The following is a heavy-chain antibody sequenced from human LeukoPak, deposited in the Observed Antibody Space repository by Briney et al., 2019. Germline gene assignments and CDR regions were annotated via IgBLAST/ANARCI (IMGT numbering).Heavy chain of an antibody. V-gene: IGHV4-61*05. D-gene: IGHD6-6*01. J-gene: IGHJ4*02. Sequence: SETLSLTCTVSGDSISSSSYYWAWIRQPPGKGLEWIGNIYYTGSTNYNPSLKSRVTISVDTSRSQFSLRLNSVSAADTAVYYCASTVYSSSVYFDFWGQGTLVTVSS. CDR3: ASTVYSSSVYFDF. CDR1: GDSISSSSYY. CDR2: IYYTGST.